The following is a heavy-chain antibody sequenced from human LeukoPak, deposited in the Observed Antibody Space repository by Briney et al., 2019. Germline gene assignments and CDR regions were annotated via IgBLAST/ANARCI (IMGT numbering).Heavy chain of an antibody. CDR3: ARGRTGTTGLYSNYYYYYMDV. CDR2: INHSGST. D-gene: IGHD1-7*01. Sequence: SETLSLTCAVYGGSFSGYYWSWIRQPPGKGLEWIGEINHSGSTNYSPSLKSRVTISVDTSKNQFSLKLSSVTAADTAVYYCARGRTGTTGLYSNYYYYYMDVWGKGTTVTVSS. V-gene: IGHV4-34*01. CDR1: GGSFSGYY. J-gene: IGHJ6*03.